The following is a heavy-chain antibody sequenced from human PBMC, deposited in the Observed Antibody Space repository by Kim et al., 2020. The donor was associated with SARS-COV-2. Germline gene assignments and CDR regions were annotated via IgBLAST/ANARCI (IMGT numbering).Heavy chain of an antibody. J-gene: IGHJ4*02. CDR1: GFTFSSYS. CDR3: TREFLAGRYFGY. CDR2: ISADGSEK. V-gene: IGHV3-30*04. D-gene: IGHD1-1*01. Sequence: GGSLRLSCAASGFTFSSYSIHWVRQAPGKGLEWVAVISADGSEKYYGESMKGRFTISRDNSKNTLFVQMNSLRAEDTAVYYCTREFLAGRYFGYWGQGSRVPVSS.